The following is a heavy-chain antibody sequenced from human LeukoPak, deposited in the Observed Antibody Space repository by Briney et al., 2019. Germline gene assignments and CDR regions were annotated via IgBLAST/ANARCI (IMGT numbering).Heavy chain of an antibody. CDR3: ASPSVIAYSTIGYDAFDI. Sequence: PSETLSLPCNVPGGPLRSYHWNWIRQPPGKGMGWIGYFYYSGSTNYNPSLKSRVTISVDTSKNQFSLKLSSVTAADTAVYYCASPSVIAYSTIGYDAFDIWGQGTMVTVSS. J-gene: IGHJ3*02. V-gene: IGHV4-59*01. CDR1: GGPLRSYH. CDR2: FYYSGST. D-gene: IGHD5/OR15-5a*01.